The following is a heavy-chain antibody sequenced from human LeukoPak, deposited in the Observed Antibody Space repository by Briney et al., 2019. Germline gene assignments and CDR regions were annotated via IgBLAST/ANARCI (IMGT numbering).Heavy chain of an antibody. V-gene: IGHV3-7*01. D-gene: IGHD3-10*02. CDR1: GFTFSSYW. CDR3: AELGITMIGGV. J-gene: IGHJ6*04. CDR2: IKKDGSEK. Sequence: GGSLRLSCAASGFTFSSYWMSWVRQAPGKGLEWVANIKKDGSEKYYVDSVKGRFTISRDNAKTSLYLQMNSLRAEDTAVYYCAELGITMIGGVWGKGATVTISS.